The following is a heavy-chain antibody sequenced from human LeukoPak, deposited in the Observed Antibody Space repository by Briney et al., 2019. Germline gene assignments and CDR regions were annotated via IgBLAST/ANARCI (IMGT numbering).Heavy chain of an antibody. CDR1: GFTFSSYS. CDR3: ARDLGYDFWSGYPYYFDY. CDR2: ISGSSSTI. Sequence: PGGSLRLSCAASGFTFSSYSMNWVRQAPGKGLEWVSYISGSSSTIYYADSVKGRFTISRDNAKNSPYLQMNSLRAEDTAVYYCARDLGYDFWSGYPYYFDYWGQGTLVTVSS. D-gene: IGHD3-3*01. J-gene: IGHJ4*02. V-gene: IGHV3-48*01.